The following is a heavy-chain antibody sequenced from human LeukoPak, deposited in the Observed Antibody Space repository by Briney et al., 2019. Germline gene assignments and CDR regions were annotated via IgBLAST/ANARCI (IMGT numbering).Heavy chain of an antibody. CDR2: ISSSGTPI. Sequence: GGSLRLSCAASGFTFSSYEMNWVRQAPGKGLEWVSYISSSGTPIHYADSVKGRFTISRDNSKNTLYLQMNSLRAEDTAVYYCARDRARYCSSTSCYLYHGMDVWGQGTTVTVSS. CDR1: GFTFSSYE. J-gene: IGHJ6*02. D-gene: IGHD2-2*01. CDR3: ARDRARYCSSTSCYLYHGMDV. V-gene: IGHV3-48*03.